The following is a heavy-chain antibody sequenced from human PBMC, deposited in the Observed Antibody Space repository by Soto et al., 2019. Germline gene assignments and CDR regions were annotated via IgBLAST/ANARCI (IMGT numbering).Heavy chain of an antibody. J-gene: IGHJ6*02. CDR3: TSGRGYVGDFDYYYYGMDV. CDR1: GFTFGDYA. V-gene: IGHV3-49*04. Sequence: GGSMRLSCTASGFTFGDYAMSWVRQAPGKGLEWVGFIRSKAYGGTTEYPASVKGRFTISRDDSKSIAYLQMNSLKTEDTAVYYCTSGRGYVGDFDYYYYGMDVWGQGTTVTVSS. D-gene: IGHD6-25*01. CDR2: IRSKAYGGTT.